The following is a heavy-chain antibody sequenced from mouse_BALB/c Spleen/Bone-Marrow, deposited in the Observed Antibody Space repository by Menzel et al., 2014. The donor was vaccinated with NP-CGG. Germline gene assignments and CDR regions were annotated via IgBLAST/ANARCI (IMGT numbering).Heavy chain of an antibody. CDR1: GFTFSSYT. J-gene: IGHJ4*01. V-gene: IGHV5-12-2*01. CDR2: ISNGGGST. CDR3: ARQLGLRWAMDY. Sequence: EVQLQQSGGGLVQPGGSLKLSCAASGFTFSSYTVSWVRQTPEKRLEWVAYISNGGGSTYYPDTVKGRFTISRDNAKNTLCLQMSSLKSEDTAMYYCARQLGLRWAMDYWGQGTSVTVSS. D-gene: IGHD3-1*01.